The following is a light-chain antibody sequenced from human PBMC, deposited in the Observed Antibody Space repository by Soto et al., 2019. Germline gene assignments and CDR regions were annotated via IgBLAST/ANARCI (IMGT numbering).Light chain of an antibody. CDR1: SSNIGSNT. CDR3: AAWDDSLNGLV. V-gene: IGLV1-44*01. CDR2: NHN. Sequence: QSVLTQPPSASGTPGQRVTISCSGSSSNIGSNTVNWYQQLPGTAPKLLIYNHNQRPSGVPDRFSGSKSGTSDSLAISGLQSEDESDYYCAAWDDSLNGLVFGTGTKLTVL. J-gene: IGLJ1*01.